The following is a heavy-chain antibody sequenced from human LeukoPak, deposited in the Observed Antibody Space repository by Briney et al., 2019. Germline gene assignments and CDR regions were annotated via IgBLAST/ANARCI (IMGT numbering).Heavy chain of an antibody. CDR2: INPNSGGT. Sequence: GASVKVSCKASGYTFTDYYIHWVRQAPGQGLEWMGWINPNSGGTNYAQNFQGRVTMTRDTSISTAFLELSSLRSDDTAVYYCARGSTRDSSGWYGPGKWFDPWGQGTLVTVSS. J-gene: IGHJ5*02. V-gene: IGHV1-2*02. D-gene: IGHD6-19*01. CDR3: ARGSTRDSSGWYGPGKWFDP. CDR1: GYTFTDYY.